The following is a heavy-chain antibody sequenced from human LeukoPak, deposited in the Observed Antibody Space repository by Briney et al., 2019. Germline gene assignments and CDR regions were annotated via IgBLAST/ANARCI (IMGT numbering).Heavy chain of an antibody. CDR3: ARGGVVYCSSTSCPEASFDY. CDR1: GFTFSSYA. CDR2: ISGSGGST. J-gene: IGHJ4*02. Sequence: SGGSLRLSCAASGFTFSSYAMSWVRQAPGKGLEWVSAISGSGGSTYYADSVKGRFTISRDNSKNTLYLQMNSLRAEDTAVYYCARGGVVYCSSTSCPEASFDYWGQGTLVTVSS. D-gene: IGHD2-2*01. V-gene: IGHV3-23*01.